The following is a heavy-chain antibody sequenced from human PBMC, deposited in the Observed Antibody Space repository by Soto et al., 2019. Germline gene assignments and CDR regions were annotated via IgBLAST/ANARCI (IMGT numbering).Heavy chain of an antibody. CDR2: IIPIFGTA. CDR3: ARAGYSPAIQGASFDI. J-gene: IGHJ3*02. Sequence: SVKVSCKASGGTFSSYAISWVRQAPGQGLEWMGGIIPIFGTANYAQKFQGRVTITADESTSTAYMELSSLRSEDTAVYYCARAGYSPAIQGASFDIWGQGTMVTVSS. V-gene: IGHV1-69*13. D-gene: IGHD6-13*01. CDR1: GGTFSSYA.